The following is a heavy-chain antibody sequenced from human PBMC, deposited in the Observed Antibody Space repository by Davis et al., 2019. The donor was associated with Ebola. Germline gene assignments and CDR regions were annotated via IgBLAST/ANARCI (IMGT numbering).Heavy chain of an antibody. CDR3: ASLRRTITGMDDAFDI. CDR2: IYTGDSDT. J-gene: IGHJ3*02. CDR1: GNSFTSHW. D-gene: IGHD2-8*02. V-gene: IGHV5-51*01. Sequence: GESLKISCNGSGNSFTSHWIGWVRQMPGKGLEWMGIIYTGDSDTRYSPSFRGQVTISADKSIKAAFLHWSSLKASDTAMYYCASLRRTITGMDDAFDIWGQGTMVTVSS.